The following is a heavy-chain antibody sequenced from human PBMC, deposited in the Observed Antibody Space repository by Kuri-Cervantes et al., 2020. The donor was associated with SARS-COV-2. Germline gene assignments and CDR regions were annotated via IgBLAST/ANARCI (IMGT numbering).Heavy chain of an antibody. Sequence: GSLRLSCTVSGATISSSSYYWGWIRQPPGRGLEWIGSIYYSGSTYYGPSLKSRVTIFVDTSKNQFSVKLRSVTAADTAVYYCARHDLTTETTRERGLDYWGQGTLVTVSS. D-gene: IGHD4-17*01. CDR1: GATISSSSYY. J-gene: IGHJ4*02. CDR2: IYYSGST. V-gene: IGHV4-39*01. CDR3: ARHDLTTETTRERGLDY.